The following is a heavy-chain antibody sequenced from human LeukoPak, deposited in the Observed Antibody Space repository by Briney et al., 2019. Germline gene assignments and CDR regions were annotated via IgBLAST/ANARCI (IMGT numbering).Heavy chain of an antibody. J-gene: IGHJ3*02. D-gene: IGHD3-9*01. CDR1: GFTFSSYW. CDR2: IKQDGSEK. V-gene: IGHV3-7*01. CDR3: ARLYYDTLTGYNDAFDI. Sequence: PGGSLRLSCAASGFTFSSYWMSWVRQAPGKGLEWVANIKQDGSEKYYVDSVKGRFTISRDNAKNSLYLQMNSLRAEDTAVYYCARLYYDTLTGYNDAFDIWGQGTMVTVSS.